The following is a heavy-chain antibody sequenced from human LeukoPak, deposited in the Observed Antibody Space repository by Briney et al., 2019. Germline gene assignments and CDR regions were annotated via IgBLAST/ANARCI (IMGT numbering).Heavy chain of an antibody. CDR1: GFTFSSYW. D-gene: IGHD3-22*01. J-gene: IGHJ6*02. CDR3: ARYYYDSSGDYGMDV. CDR2: INSDGSST. V-gene: IGHV3-74*01. Sequence: GGSLRLSCAVSGFTFSSYWMHWVRQAPGKGLVWVSRINSDGSSTSYADSVKGRFTISRDNAKNTLYLQMNSLRAEDTAVYYCARYYYDSSGDYGMDVWGQGTTVTVSS.